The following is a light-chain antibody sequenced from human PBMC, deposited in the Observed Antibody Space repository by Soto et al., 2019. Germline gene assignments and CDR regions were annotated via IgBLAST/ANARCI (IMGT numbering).Light chain of an antibody. J-gene: IGLJ1*01. Sequence: SYELTQPPSVSVSQGQTARITCSGDALPKQYAYWYQQKPGQAPVLVIYKDSERPSGIPERFSGSSSGTTVTLTISGVQAEDEADYYCQSADSSGTYVFGTGTNVTVL. CDR1: ALPKQY. CDR3: QSADSSGTYV. CDR2: KDS. V-gene: IGLV3-25*03.